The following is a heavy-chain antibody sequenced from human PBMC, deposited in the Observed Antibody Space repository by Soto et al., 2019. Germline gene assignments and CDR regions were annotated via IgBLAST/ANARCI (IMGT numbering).Heavy chain of an antibody. D-gene: IGHD4-17*01. CDR2: ISSSSNYI. CDR3: ARENAYGDPNSFDY. Sequence: GGSLRLSCTASGFTFSSYNINWVRQAPGKGLEWVSSISSSSNYIYYADSMKGRFTISRDNAKNSLYLQMNSLRAEDTAVYYCARENAYGDPNSFDYWGQGTLVTVSS. V-gene: IGHV3-21*01. CDR1: GFTFSSYN. J-gene: IGHJ4*02.